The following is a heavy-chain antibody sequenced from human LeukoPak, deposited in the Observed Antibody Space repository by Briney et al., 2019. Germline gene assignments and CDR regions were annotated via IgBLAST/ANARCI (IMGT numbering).Heavy chain of an antibody. V-gene: IGHV3-23*01. CDR2: IIVSGAT. Sequence: GALRLSCAASGFTLSSFSMTGVRQAPGKGLEWVSSIIVSGATYYADSVKGRFTISRDSFRGMLFLQMDSLRVEDTSFYFCAKGSVGNADFASWGQGALVTVSS. CDR3: AKGSVGNADFAS. CDR1: GFTLSSFS. D-gene: IGHD6-25*01. J-gene: IGHJ4*02.